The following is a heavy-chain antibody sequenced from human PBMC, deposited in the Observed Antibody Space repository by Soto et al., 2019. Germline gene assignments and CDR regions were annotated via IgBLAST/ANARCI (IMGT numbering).Heavy chain of an antibody. CDR2: VYYSGTT. CDR3: ARVDFYDRSGYYYLFDS. Sequence: SETLSLTCTVSGGSIKTSSFYWGWIRQPPGKGLEWIGSVYYSGTTYYSPSLRSRVTISVDTSKNQFSLKLISVTAADTAVYYCARVDFYDRSGYYYLFDSWGQGTLVTVSS. D-gene: IGHD3-22*01. V-gene: IGHV4-39*01. J-gene: IGHJ4*02. CDR1: GGSIKTSSFY.